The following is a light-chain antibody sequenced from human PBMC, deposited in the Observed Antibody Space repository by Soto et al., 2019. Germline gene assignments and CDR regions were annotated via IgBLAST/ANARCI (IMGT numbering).Light chain of an antibody. CDR3: QQTYSSPPGA. V-gene: IGKV1-39*01. J-gene: IGKJ1*01. CDR1: QSIRNY. CDR2: TAS. Sequence: DIQMTQSPCSLSASVGDRVTIPCRASQSIRNYLNWYQQKPGKAPKVLIYTASSLQSGAPSRFSGSGSGTDFTLSIGRLQPEDFATYYCQQTYSSPPGAFGQGTKVDIK.